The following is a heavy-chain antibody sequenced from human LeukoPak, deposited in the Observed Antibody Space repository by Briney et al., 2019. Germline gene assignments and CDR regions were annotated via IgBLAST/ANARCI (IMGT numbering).Heavy chain of an antibody. CDR2: IYTSGST. CDR3: ARSVVRGRDFDY. Sequence: SETLSLTCAVYGGSFSGYNWSWIRQPPGKGLEWIGRIYTSGSTNYNPSLKSRVTMSVDTSKNQFSLKLSSVTAADTAVYYCARSVVRGRDFDYWGQGTLVTVSS. J-gene: IGHJ4*02. D-gene: IGHD3-10*01. V-gene: IGHV4-59*10. CDR1: GGSFSGYN.